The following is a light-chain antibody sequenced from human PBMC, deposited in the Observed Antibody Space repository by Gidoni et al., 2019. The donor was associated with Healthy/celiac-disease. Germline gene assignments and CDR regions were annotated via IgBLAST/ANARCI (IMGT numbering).Light chain of an antibody. CDR2: AAS. V-gene: IGKV1-39*01. Sequence: DIQMTQAPSSLSASVGDRVTITCRASKSISSYLNWYQQKPGKAPKLLIYAASSLQSGVPSRFSGSGSGTDFTLTISSLQPEDFATYYCQQSYSTPWTFXXXTKVEIK. CDR1: KSISSY. J-gene: IGKJ1*01. CDR3: QQSYSTPWT.